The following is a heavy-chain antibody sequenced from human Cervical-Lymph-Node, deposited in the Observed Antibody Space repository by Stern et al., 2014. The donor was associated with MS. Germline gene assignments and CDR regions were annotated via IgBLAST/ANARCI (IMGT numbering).Heavy chain of an antibody. V-gene: IGHV4-4*02. J-gene: IGHJ4*02. Sequence: VHLVESGPGLVEPSETLSLTCAFSRGSISTSDWWSWVRQSPRTGLEWIGEIHHSGVTTSNPSLKSRVPISFDNATNQFFLNISSVTAADTAVYYCARASYNVLTDYYMGLIDYWGQGTLVTVSS. D-gene: IGHD3-9*01. CDR1: RGSISTSDW. CDR2: IHHSGVT. CDR3: ARASYNVLTDYYMGLIDY.